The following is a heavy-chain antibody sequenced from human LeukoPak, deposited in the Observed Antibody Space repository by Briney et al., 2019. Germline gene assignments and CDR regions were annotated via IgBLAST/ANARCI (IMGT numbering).Heavy chain of an antibody. Sequence: PGGSLRLSCAASGFTFSSYSMNWVRQAPGKGLEWVSYISSSGSTIYYADSVKGRFTISRDNAKNSLYLQMNSLRAEDTATYYCARGLPATLLDYWGQGTLVTVSS. D-gene: IGHD2-2*01. CDR1: GFTFSSYS. J-gene: IGHJ4*02. CDR2: ISSSGSTI. V-gene: IGHV3-48*04. CDR3: ARGLPATLLDY.